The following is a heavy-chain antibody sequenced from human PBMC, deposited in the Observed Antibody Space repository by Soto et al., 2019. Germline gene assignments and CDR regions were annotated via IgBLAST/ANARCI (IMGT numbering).Heavy chain of an antibody. Sequence: ASVKVSCKASGYTFTSYDINWVRQATGRGLEWMGWMNPHSSNTGYAQKFQGRVTMTRNTSIRTAYMELSSLISEDTAVYYCALGSGYSYGYYAFDIWGQGTMVTVSS. CDR3: ALGSGYSYGYYAFDI. D-gene: IGHD5-18*01. J-gene: IGHJ3*02. CDR1: GYTFTSYD. V-gene: IGHV1-8*01. CDR2: MNPHSSNT.